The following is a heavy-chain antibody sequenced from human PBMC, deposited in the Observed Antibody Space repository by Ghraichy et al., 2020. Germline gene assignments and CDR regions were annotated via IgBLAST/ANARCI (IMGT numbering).Heavy chain of an antibody. CDR2: IWYDGSNK. CDR3: ARAAYYDFWSGYSSHYMDV. V-gene: IGHV3-33*01. D-gene: IGHD3-3*01. Sequence: GSLRLSCAASGFTFSSYGMHWVRQAPGKGLEWVAVIWYDGSNKYYADSVKGRFTISRDNSKNTLYLQMNSLRAEDTAVYYCARAAYYDFWSGYSSHYMDVWGKGTTVTVSS. CDR1: GFTFSSYG. J-gene: IGHJ6*03.